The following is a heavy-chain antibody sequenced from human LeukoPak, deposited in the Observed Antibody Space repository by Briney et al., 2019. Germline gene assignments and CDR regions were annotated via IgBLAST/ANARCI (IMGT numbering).Heavy chain of an antibody. D-gene: IGHD3-10*01. CDR3: ARDSLRFIYGSGSYSDY. Sequence: ASVKVSCKASGYTFTSYGISWVRQAPGQGLEWMGWISAYNGNTNYAQKLQGRVTMTTDTSTSTAYMELRSLRSDDTAVCYCARDSLRFIYGSGSYSDYWGQGTLVTVSS. J-gene: IGHJ4*02. CDR2: ISAYNGNT. V-gene: IGHV1-18*01. CDR1: GYTFTSYG.